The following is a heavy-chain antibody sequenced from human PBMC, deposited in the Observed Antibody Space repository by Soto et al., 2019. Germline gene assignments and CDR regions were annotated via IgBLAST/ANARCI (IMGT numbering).Heavy chain of an antibody. V-gene: IGHV3-23*01. D-gene: IGHD6-6*01. CDR1: GFTFSSYA. CDR3: AKPGYSSSSGYNWFDP. CDR2: ISGSGGST. Sequence: GGCLRLSCAASGFTFSSYAMSWVRQAPGKGLEWVSAISGSGGSTYYADSVKGRFTISRDNSKNTLYLQMNSLRAEDTAVYYCAKPGYSSSSGYNWFDPWGQGTLVTVSS. J-gene: IGHJ5*02.